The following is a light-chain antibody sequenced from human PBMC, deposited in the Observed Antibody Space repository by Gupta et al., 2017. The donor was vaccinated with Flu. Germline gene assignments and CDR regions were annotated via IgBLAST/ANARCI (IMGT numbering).Light chain of an antibody. Sequence: ISCRSSQSLVYSDGNTYLHWFQQRPGQSPRRLIYQVSHRESGVPDRFSGSGSGTDFTLKISRVGAEDVGVYYCMQGSRWPWAFGQGTKVEIK. CDR3: MQGSRWPWA. CDR1: QSLVYSDGNTY. V-gene: IGKV2-30*01. CDR2: QVS. J-gene: IGKJ1*01.